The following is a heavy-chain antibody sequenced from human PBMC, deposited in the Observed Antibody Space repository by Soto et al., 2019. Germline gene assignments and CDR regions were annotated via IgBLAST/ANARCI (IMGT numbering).Heavy chain of an antibody. CDR2: IYYSGST. J-gene: IGHJ5*02. CDR1: GGSISSSSYF. Sequence: SDTLSLTCSVFGGSISSSSYFWGWTRQPPGKGLEWIGSIYYSGSTYYNPSLKSRVTVSVDTSKNQFSLKLSSVTASDTAVYYCARHPSDFWFDPWGQGTLVPVSS. V-gene: IGHV4-39*01. D-gene: IGHD2-21*02. CDR3: ARHPSDFWFDP.